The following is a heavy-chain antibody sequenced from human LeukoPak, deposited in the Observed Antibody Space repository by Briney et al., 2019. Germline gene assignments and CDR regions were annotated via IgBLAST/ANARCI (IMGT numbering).Heavy chain of an antibody. D-gene: IGHD1-20*01. CDR3: AKDITSSGHDAFDI. J-gene: IGHJ3*02. CDR2: ISGSGGST. V-gene: IGHV3-23*01. CDR1: GFTFSSYA. Sequence: PGGSLRLSCAASGFTFSSYAMSWVRQAPGKGLEWVSAISGSGGSTYYADSVKGRFTISRDNAKNSLYLQMNSLRAEDTALYYCAKDITSSGHDAFDIWGQGTMVTVSS.